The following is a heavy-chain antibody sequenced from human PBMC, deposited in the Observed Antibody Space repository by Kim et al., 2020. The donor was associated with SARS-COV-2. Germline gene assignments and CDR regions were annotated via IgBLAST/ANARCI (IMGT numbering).Heavy chain of an antibody. CDR1: GFTFSTYG. CDR3: ARDTKSIIGAMDV. V-gene: IGHV3-33*01. J-gene: IGHJ6*02. D-gene: IGHD1-26*01. Sequence: GGSLRLSCAASGFTFSTYGMHWVRQAPGKGLEWVAVIWYDGSNKYYADSVKGRFTISRDNSKNTLYLQMNSLRAEDTAVYYCARDTKSIIGAMDVWGQGTTVTVSS. CDR2: IWYDGSNK.